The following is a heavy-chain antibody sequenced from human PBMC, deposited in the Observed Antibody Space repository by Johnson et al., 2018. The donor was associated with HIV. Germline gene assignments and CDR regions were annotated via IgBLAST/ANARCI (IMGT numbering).Heavy chain of an antibody. Sequence: VQLVESGGGLVRPGGSLRLSCVASGFSFIDYAMIWVRQAPGQGLEWVSVIYSSGSTYYTDSVKGRFTTSRDNSKNTVYLQMNSLRAEDTAVYYCARDLAGHNAFDIWGQGTMVTVSS. CDR1: GFSFIDYA. D-gene: IGHD6-19*01. CDR3: ARDLAGHNAFDI. J-gene: IGHJ3*02. V-gene: IGHV3-23*03. CDR2: IYSSGST.